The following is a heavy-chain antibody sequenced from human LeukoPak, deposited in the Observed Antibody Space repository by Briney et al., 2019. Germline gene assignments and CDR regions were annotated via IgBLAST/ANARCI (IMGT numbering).Heavy chain of an antibody. CDR1: GGTFSSYA. V-gene: IGHV1-69*13. CDR2: IIPIFGTA. CDR3: ARPRGAIAIFGVAQSYGMDV. Sequence: ASVKVSCKASGGTFSSYAISWVRQAPGQGPEWMGGIIPIFGTANYAQKFQGRVTITADESTSTAYMELSSLRSEDTAVYYCARPRGAIAIFGVAQSYGMDVWGQGTTVTVSS. J-gene: IGHJ6*02. D-gene: IGHD3-3*01.